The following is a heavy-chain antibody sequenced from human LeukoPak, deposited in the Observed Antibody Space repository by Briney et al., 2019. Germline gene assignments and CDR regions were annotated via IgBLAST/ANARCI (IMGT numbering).Heavy chain of an antibody. Sequence: PSETLSLTCTVSGGSISSYYWSWIRQPPGKGLEWIGYIYYSGSTNYNPSLKSRVTISVDTSKNQISLKLSSVTAADTAVYYCARDGAYYGSGSYYPNWFDPWGQGTLVTVSS. V-gene: IGHV4-59*01. CDR3: ARDGAYYGSGSYYPNWFDP. CDR1: GGSISSYY. D-gene: IGHD3-10*01. CDR2: IYYSGST. J-gene: IGHJ5*02.